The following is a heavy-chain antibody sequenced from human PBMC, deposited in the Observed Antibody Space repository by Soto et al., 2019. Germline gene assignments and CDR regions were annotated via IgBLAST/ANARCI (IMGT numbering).Heavy chain of an antibody. V-gene: IGHV4-34*02. J-gene: IGHJ4*02. CDR2: INHIGYT. CDR3: GPRGAVADPRGY. D-gene: IGHD2-15*01. CDR1: GGSFSDFY. Sequence: QVQLQQWGAGLLKPSETLSLTCAVSGGSFSDFYWTWIRQVPGKGLEWIGEINHIGYTNYNPSLEMRVAISVDPSKNQFSLNLRSVPAAATAVYYCGPRGAVADPRGYWGQGTLVTVSS.